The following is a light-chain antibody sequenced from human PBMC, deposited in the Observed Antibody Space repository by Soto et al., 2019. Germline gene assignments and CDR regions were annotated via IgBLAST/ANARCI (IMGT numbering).Light chain of an antibody. J-gene: IGKJ1*01. CDR2: RIS. CDR1: QSLVHSDGNTY. Sequence: DIVMTQTPLSSPVTLGQPASISCRSSQSLVHSDGNTYLSWLQQRPGQPPRLLIYRISNRFSGGSDKFSGSGAGTDVTLTISRVEAEDFGVYYCMQSTEFPFWTFGQGTKVEIK. CDR3: MQSTEFPFWT. V-gene: IGKV2-24*01.